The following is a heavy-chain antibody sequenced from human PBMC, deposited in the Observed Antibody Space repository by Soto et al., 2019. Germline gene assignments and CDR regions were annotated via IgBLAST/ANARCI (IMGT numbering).Heavy chain of an antibody. CDR2: ISYEGSNK. CDR3: ASDEGNDWHVGEF. V-gene: IGHV3-33*01. Sequence: QVQLVESAGGVFQPGRSLRLSCAASGFTFTYYGMHWVRQAPGKGLEWVAIISYEGSNKYYADSVKGRFTISRDNSKNTLYLQMSSLRAEDTAVYYCASDEGNDWHVGEFWGQGTLVAVSS. J-gene: IGHJ4*02. D-gene: IGHD1-1*01. CDR1: GFTFTYYG.